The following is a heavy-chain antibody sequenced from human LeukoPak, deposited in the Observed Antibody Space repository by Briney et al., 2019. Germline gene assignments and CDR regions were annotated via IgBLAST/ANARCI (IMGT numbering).Heavy chain of an antibody. D-gene: IGHD6-25*01. V-gene: IGHV4-59*01. CDR3: ARAGGVKTAALDLDY. CDR2: IYYSGST. CDR1: GGSISSYY. J-gene: IGHJ4*02. Sequence: SETLSLTCTVSGGSISSYYWTWIRQPPGKGLEWLGYIYYSGSTNYNPSLKSRVTISRDTSKNQFSLKLTSVTTADTAVYYCARAGGVKTAALDLDYWGQGTLATVSS.